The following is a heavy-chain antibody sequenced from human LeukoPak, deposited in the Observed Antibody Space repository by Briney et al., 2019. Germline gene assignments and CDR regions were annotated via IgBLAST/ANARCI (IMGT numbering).Heavy chain of an antibody. CDR1: GFTFSSYS. V-gene: IGHV3-48*01. Sequence: GGSLRLSCAASGFTFSSYSMSWVRQPPGKGLEWVSYISSSSSTIYYPDSVKRGFTISRDNAKSSLYLQMNSLRAEDTAVYYCAKELYDSSGYYARADYWGQGTLVTVSS. D-gene: IGHD3-22*01. CDR3: AKELYDSSGYYARADY. CDR2: ISSSSSTI. J-gene: IGHJ4*02.